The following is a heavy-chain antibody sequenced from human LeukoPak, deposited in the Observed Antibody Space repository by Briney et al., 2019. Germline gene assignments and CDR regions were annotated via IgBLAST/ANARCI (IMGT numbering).Heavy chain of an antibody. J-gene: IGHJ6*02. D-gene: IGHD5-18*01. V-gene: IGHV3-66*01. CDR2: IYSGGNT. CDR1: GFTVSSNY. Sequence: GGSLRLSCSASGFTVSSNYMSWVRQAPGKGLEWVSVIYSGGNTYYEDSVKGGFTISRDNSKNTLYLQMNSLRAEDTAVYYCARDSQGYSYGPYYGMDVWGQGTTVTVSS. CDR3: ARDSQGYSYGPYYGMDV.